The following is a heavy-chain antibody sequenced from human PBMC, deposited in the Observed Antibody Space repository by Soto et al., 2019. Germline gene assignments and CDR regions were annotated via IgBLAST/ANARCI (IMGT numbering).Heavy chain of an antibody. CDR3: ARGAAGELELRYWFDP. D-gene: IGHD1-7*01. J-gene: IGHJ5*02. V-gene: IGHV4-34*01. CDR1: GGSFSGYY. CDR2: INHSGST. Sequence: SETLSLTCAVYGGSFSGYYWSWIRQPPGKGLEWIGEINHSGSTNYNPSLKSRVTISVDTSKNQFSLKLSSVTAADTAVYYCARGAAGELELRYWFDPWGQGTLVTVSS.